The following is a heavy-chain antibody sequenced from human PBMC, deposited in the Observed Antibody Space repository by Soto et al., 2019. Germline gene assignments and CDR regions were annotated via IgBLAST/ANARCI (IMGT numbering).Heavy chain of an antibody. Sequence: PAETLASTFLVSGDSVSSFGSYWTWIRQRPVKGLEWIGYIYYSELTDYNPSLKSRVAISLDTSRNQFSLQLTSVTVADKAVYYCAKAGDYDDNSFDRCGQGTLVT. V-gene: IGHV4-31*03. D-gene: IGHD4-17*01. CDR1: GDSVSSFGSY. J-gene: IGHJ5*02. CDR3: AKAGDYDDNSFDR. CDR2: IYYSELT.